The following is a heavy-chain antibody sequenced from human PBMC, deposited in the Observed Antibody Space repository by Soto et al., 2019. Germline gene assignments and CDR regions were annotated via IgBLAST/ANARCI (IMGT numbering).Heavy chain of an antibody. CDR3: AKDRITMVRGKGTEFDP. CDR1: GFTFSSYA. CDR2: ISGSGGST. Sequence: EVQLLESGGGLVQPGGSLRLSCAASGFTFSSYAMSWVRQAPGKGLEWVSAISGSGGSTYYADSVKGRFTISRDNSKNTLYLQMNSLRAEDTAVYYCAKDRITMVRGKGTEFDPWGQGTLVTVSS. D-gene: IGHD3-10*01. J-gene: IGHJ5*02. V-gene: IGHV3-23*01.